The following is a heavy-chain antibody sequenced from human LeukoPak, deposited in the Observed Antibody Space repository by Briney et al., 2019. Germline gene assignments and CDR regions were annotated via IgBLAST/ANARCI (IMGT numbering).Heavy chain of an antibody. CDR3: ARNGRIQLWVPGYFDY. D-gene: IGHD5-18*01. CDR1: GGSISSYY. Sequence: PPETLPLTCTVSGGSISSYYWSWIRQPPGKGLEWIGYIYYSGSTNYNPSLKSRVTISVDTSKNQFSLKLSSVTAADTAVYYCARNGRIQLWVPGYFDYWGQGTLVTVSS. J-gene: IGHJ4*02. CDR2: IYYSGST. V-gene: IGHV4-59*01.